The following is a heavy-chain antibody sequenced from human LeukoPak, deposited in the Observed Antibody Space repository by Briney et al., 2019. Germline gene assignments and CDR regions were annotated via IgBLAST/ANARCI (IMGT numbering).Heavy chain of an antibody. V-gene: IGHV4-61*02. CDR2: IYTSGST. D-gene: IGHD3-16*02. CDR3: AREDIYDYVWGSYRLH. CDR1: GGSISSGSYY. Sequence: SETLSLTCTVSGGSISSGSYYWRWIRQPAGRGLEWIGRIYTSGSTNYNPSLKSRVTISVDTPKNQFSLKLSSVTAADEAVYYCAREDIYDYVWGSYRLHWVQGTLVTVSS. J-gene: IGHJ4*02.